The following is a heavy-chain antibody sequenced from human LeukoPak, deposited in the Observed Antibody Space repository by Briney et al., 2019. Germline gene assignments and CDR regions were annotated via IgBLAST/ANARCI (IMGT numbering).Heavy chain of an antibody. CDR2: ISAYNGNT. V-gene: IGHV1-18*01. CDR1: GYTFTSYG. D-gene: IGHD3-10*01. CDR3: AIDMRKLLWVGEGSNGAFDI. J-gene: IGHJ3*02. Sequence: ASVKVSCKASGYTFTSYGISWVRQAPGQGLEWMGWISAYNGNTNYAQKLQGRVTMTTDTSTSTAYMELSSLRSEDTAVYYCAIDMRKLLWVGEGSNGAFDIWGQGTMVTVSS.